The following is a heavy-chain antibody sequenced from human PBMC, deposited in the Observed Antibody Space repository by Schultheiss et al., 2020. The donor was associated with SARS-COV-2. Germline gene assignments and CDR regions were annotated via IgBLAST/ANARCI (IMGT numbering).Heavy chain of an antibody. Sequence: SETLSLTCTVSGGSISSSSYYWGWIRQPPGKGLEWIGSIYYSGSTYYNPSLKSRVTISVDTSKNQFSPKLSSVTAADTAVYYCARLPYYYDSSGYYLAAAFDIWGQGTMVTVSS. J-gene: IGHJ3*02. CDR3: ARLPYYYDSSGYYLAAAFDI. CDR2: IYYSGST. V-gene: IGHV4-39*01. D-gene: IGHD3-22*01. CDR1: GGSISSSSYY.